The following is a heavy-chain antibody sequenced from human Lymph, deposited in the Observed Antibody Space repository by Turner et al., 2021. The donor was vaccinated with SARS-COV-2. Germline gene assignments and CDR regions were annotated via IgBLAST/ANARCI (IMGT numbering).Heavy chain of an antibody. V-gene: IGHV3-43*02. CDR3: AKEGLSGRRLQVVPYFAY. CDR1: GFTFDDYA. Sequence: EVQLVESGGGVVQPGGSLRLSCAASGFTFDDYAMHWVRQAPGKGLEWVSPISGDGGSTYYADSVKGRFTISRDDSKNSLYLQINSLRTEDTALYYCAKEGLSGRRLQVVPYFAYWGQGTLVSVSS. CDR2: ISGDGGST. J-gene: IGHJ4*02. D-gene: IGHD2-21*01.